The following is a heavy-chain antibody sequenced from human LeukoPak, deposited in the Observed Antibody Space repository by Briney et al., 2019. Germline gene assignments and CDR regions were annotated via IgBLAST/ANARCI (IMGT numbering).Heavy chain of an antibody. CDR1: GGSFSGYY. J-gene: IGHJ5*02. Sequence: SETLSLTCAVYGGSFSGYYWSWIRQPPVKGLEWIGEINHSGSTNYNPSFKSRVTISVDTSKNQFSLKLSSVTAADTAVYYCARGLSYGSGSYYINWFDPWGQGTLVTVSS. V-gene: IGHV4-34*01. D-gene: IGHD3-10*01. CDR2: INHSGST. CDR3: ARGLSYGSGSYYINWFDP.